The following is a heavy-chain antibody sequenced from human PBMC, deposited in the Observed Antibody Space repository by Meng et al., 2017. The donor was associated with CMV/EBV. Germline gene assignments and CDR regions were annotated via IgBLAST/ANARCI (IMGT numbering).Heavy chain of an antibody. J-gene: IGHJ3*02. D-gene: IGHD2-2*01. Sequence: SGPTLVKPTETLTLTCTVSGFSLSNARMGVSWIRQPPGKALEWLAHIFSNDEKSYSTSLKSRLTISKDTSKSQVVLTMTNMDPVDTATYYCARIPTYCSSTSCYRDAFDIWGQGTTVTVSS. V-gene: IGHV2-26*01. CDR1: GFSLSNARMG. CDR2: IFSNDEK. CDR3: ARIPTYCSSTSCYRDAFDI.